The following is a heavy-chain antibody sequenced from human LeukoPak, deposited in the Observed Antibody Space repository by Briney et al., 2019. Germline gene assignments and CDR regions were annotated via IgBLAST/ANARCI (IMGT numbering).Heavy chain of an antibody. CDR3: ARAPSDPAFGDLFDY. Sequence: GASVKVSCRASGYTFSDYYMHWVRQAPGQGLEWMGWINPNSGGTNYAQKFQGWVTMTRDTSISTAYMELSRLRSDDTAVYYCARAPSDPAFGDLFDYWGQGTLVTVSS. D-gene: IGHD3-10*01. V-gene: IGHV1-2*04. CDR2: INPNSGGT. J-gene: IGHJ4*02. CDR1: GYTFSDYY.